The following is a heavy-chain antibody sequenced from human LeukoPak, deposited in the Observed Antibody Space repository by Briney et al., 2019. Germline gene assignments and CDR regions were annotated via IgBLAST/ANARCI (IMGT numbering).Heavy chain of an antibody. J-gene: IGHJ4*02. V-gene: IGHV4-59*01. CDR1: GGSMGNFY. D-gene: IGHD2-8*02. Sequence: SETLSLTCSVSGGSMGNFYWSWIRQPPGKGLEWIGYISYSGSTSSNPSLKSRVTMPLDTSKNHFSLNLISVTAADTAVYYCARNPNFWSLDYWGQGVLVIVSS. CDR2: ISYSGST. CDR3: ARNPNFWSLDY.